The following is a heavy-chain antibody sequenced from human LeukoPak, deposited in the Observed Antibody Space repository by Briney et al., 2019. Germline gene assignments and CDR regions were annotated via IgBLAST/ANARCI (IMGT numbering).Heavy chain of an antibody. V-gene: IGHV4-39*01. CDR3: ASGYYDSSGYYRGPFDY. Sequence: PSETLSLTCTVSGGSISSSSYYWGWIRQPPGKGLEWIGSIYCSGSTYYNPSLKSRVTISVDTSKNQFSLKLSSVTAADTAVYYCASGYYDSSGYYRGPFDYWGQGTLVTVSS. D-gene: IGHD3-22*01. CDR2: IYCSGST. J-gene: IGHJ4*02. CDR1: GGSISSSSYY.